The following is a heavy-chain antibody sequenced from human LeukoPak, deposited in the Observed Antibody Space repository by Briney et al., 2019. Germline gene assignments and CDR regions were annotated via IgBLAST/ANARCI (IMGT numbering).Heavy chain of an antibody. Sequence: PSETLSLTCTVSGGSISSYYWSWIRQPPGKGLEWIGYIYYSGSTNYNPSLKSRVTISVDTSKNQFSLKLSSVTAADTAVYYCARLDDSSGLVVAYWGQGTLVTVSS. CDR1: GGSISSYY. CDR3: ARLDDSSGLVVAY. CDR2: IYYSGST. V-gene: IGHV4-59*08. J-gene: IGHJ4*02. D-gene: IGHD3-22*01.